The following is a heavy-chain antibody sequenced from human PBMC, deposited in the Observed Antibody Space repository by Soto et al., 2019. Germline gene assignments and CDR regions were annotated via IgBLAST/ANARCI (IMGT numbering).Heavy chain of an antibody. CDR3: AKGSASGRPYYFDY. CDR1: GFTFSSYA. Sequence: GGSLRLSCAASGFTFSSYAMSWVRQSPGKGLEWVSAISGSGGDTYHADSVKGRFTISRDNSKNTLYLQMNGLKAEDTAVYYCAKGSASGRPYYFDYWGQGTLVTVSS. D-gene: IGHD3-3*01. CDR2: ISGSGGDT. J-gene: IGHJ4*02. V-gene: IGHV3-23*05.